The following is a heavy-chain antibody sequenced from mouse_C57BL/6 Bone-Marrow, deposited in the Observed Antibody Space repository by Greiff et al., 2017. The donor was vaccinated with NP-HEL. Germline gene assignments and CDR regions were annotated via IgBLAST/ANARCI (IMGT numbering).Heavy chain of an antibody. Sequence: EVQLVESGGGLVQPKGSLKLSCAASGFSFNTYAMNWVRQAPGKGLEWVARIRSKSNNYATYYADSVKDRFTISRDDSESMLYLQMNNLKTEDTAMYYCVRQVGAARAWFAYWGQGTLVTVSA. V-gene: IGHV10-1*01. CDR1: GFSFNTYA. J-gene: IGHJ3*01. CDR3: VRQVGAARAWFAY. D-gene: IGHD3-1*01. CDR2: IRSKSNNYAT.